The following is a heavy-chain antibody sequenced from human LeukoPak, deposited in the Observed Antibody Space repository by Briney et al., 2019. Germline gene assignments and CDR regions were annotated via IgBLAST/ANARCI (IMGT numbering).Heavy chain of an antibody. V-gene: IGHV4-34*01. Sequence: SETLSLTCAVYGGSFSGYYWSWIRQPPGKGLEWIGEINHSGSTNYNPSLKSRVTISVDTSKNQFSLKLSSVTAADTAVYYCARSWHGSGTLDWFDPWGQGTLVTVSS. CDR3: ARSWHGSGTLDWFDP. D-gene: IGHD3-10*01. CDR2: INHSGST. J-gene: IGHJ5*02. CDR1: GGSFSGYY.